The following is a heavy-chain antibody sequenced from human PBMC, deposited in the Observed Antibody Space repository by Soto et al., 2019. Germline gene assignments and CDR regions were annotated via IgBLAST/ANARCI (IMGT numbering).Heavy chain of an antibody. V-gene: IGHV3-48*02. CDR3: ARDLSRGLLPNWFDP. D-gene: IGHD2-21*01. Sequence: PGGSLRLSCAASGFTFSSYSMNWVRQAPGKGLEWVSYISSSSSTIYYADSVKGRFTISRDNAKNSLYLQMNSLRDEDTAVYYCARDLSRGLLPNWFDPWGQGTLVTVSS. CDR1: GFTFSSYS. CDR2: ISSSSSTI. J-gene: IGHJ5*02.